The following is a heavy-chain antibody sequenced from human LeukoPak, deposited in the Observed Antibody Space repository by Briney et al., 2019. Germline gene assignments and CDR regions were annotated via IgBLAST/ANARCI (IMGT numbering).Heavy chain of an antibody. Sequence: PSETLSLTCTVSGGSISSSSYYWGWIRQPPGKGLEWIGSTYYSGSTYYNPSLKSRVTISEDTSKNQFSLKLSSVTAADTAVYYCAREAPYYYDSSGFDNWGQGTLVTVSS. CDR1: GGSISSSSYY. CDR2: TYYSGST. CDR3: AREAPYYYDSSGFDN. J-gene: IGHJ4*02. V-gene: IGHV4-39*02. D-gene: IGHD3-22*01.